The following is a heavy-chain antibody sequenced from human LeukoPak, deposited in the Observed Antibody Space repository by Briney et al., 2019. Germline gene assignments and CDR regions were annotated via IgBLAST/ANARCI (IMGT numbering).Heavy chain of an antibody. CDR3: ARDGWPESAAGTKHFNWFDP. CDR1: GGSISSGDYY. Sequence: SETLSLTCTVSGGSISSGDYYWSWIRQPPGKGLEWIGYIYYSGSTYYNPSLKSRVTISVDTSKNQFSLKLSSVTAADTAVYYCARDGWPESAAGTKHFNWFDPWGQGTLVTVSS. V-gene: IGHV4-30-4*01. CDR2: IYYSGST. J-gene: IGHJ5*02. D-gene: IGHD6-13*01.